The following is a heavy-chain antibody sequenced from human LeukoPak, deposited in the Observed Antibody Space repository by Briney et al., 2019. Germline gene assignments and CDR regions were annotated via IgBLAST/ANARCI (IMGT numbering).Heavy chain of an antibody. D-gene: IGHD1-26*01. Sequence: SGGSLRLSCAASGFTFSSYWMSWVRQAPGKGLEWVANIKQDGSEKYYVDSVKGRFTISRDNAKNSLYLQMNSLRAEDTAVYYCARAVVGSPHAFDIWGQGTMVTVSS. CDR2: IKQDGSEK. CDR3: ARAVVGSPHAFDI. J-gene: IGHJ3*02. CDR1: GFTFSSYW. V-gene: IGHV3-7*04.